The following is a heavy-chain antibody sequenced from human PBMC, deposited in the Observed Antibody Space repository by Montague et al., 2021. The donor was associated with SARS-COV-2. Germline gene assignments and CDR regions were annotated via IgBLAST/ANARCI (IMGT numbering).Heavy chain of an antibody. CDR3: AKDREMDYSADY. J-gene: IGHJ4*02. D-gene: IGHD5-24*01. V-gene: IGHV3-23*01. Sequence: SRRLSCAASGFIFRHYAMCWVRQAPGKGLEWVSGISTSGDYTYYAGSLNGRFTISRDNSRNTLYLQMNSLRAEDTAIYYCAKDREMDYSADYWGQGTLVTVSS. CDR2: ISTSGDYT. CDR1: GFIFRHYA.